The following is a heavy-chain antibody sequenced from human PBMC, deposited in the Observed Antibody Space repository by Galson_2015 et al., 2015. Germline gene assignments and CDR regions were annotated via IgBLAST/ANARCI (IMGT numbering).Heavy chain of an antibody. CDR2: ISSSSSYI. CDR1: GFTFSSYS. Sequence: SLRLSCAASGFTFSSYSMNWVRQAPGKGLEWVSSISSSSSYIYYADSVKGRFTISRDNAKNSLYLQMNSLREEDAALYYCAKSHGLEYYDSGGYLEWGQGTLVTVTS. J-gene: IGHJ4*02. D-gene: IGHD3-22*01. V-gene: IGHV3-21*04. CDR3: AKSHGLEYYDSGGYLE.